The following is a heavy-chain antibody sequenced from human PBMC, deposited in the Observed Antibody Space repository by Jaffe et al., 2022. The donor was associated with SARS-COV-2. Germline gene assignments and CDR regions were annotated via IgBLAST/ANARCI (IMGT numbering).Heavy chain of an antibody. CDR1: GFTFSSYG. D-gene: IGHD6-19*01. Sequence: QVQLVESGGGVVQPGRSLRLSCAASGFTFSSYGMHWVRQTPGKGLEWVALIWYDGSNKQYADSVKGRFTISRDNSKNTLYLQMNSLRAEDTAVYYCARDVAVAGNFDYWGQGTLVTVSS. CDR2: IWYDGSNK. J-gene: IGHJ4*02. CDR3: ARDVAVAGNFDY. V-gene: IGHV3-33*01.